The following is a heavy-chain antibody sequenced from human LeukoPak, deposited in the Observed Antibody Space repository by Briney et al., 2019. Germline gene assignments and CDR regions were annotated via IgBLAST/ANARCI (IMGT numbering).Heavy chain of an antibody. CDR2: ISGSGGST. CDR3: ADASGSYFQQDY. D-gene: IGHD1-26*01. V-gene: IGHV3-23*01. CDR1: GFTFSSYA. Sequence: GGSLRLSCAASGFTFSSYAMSWVRQAPGKGLECVSAISGSGGSTYYADSVKGRFTISRDNSKNTLYLQMNSLRAEDTAVYYCADASGSYFQQDYWGQGTLVTVSS. J-gene: IGHJ4*02.